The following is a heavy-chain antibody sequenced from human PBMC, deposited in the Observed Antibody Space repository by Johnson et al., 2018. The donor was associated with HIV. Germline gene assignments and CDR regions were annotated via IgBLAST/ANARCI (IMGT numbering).Heavy chain of an antibody. CDR1: GFTFSSYA. CDR3: ARDRGVFWSGYYSAFDI. D-gene: IGHD3-3*01. CDR2: ISGSGGST. J-gene: IGHJ3*02. Sequence: VQPVESGGGLVQPGGSLRLSCAASGFTFSSYAMSWVRQAPGKGLEWVSAISGSGGSTYYADSVKGRFTISRDNAKNSLYLQMNSLRAEDTALYYCARDRGVFWSGYYSAFDIWGQGTMVTVSS. V-gene: IGHV3-23*04.